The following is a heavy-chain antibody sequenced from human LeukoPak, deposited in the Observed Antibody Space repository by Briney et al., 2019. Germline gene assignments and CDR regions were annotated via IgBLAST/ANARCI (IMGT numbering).Heavy chain of an antibody. CDR1: GFTFSSYS. D-gene: IGHD3-22*01. CDR3: ARAHPPYYYDSSGYYPPDV. V-gene: IGHV3-21*01. Sequence: GGSMRLSCAASGFTFSSYSMNWVRQAPGKGLEWVSSISSSNIYYADSVKGRFTISRDNAKNSLYLQMNSLRAEDTAVYYCARAHPPYYYDSSGYYPPDVWGQGTTVTVSS. CDR2: ISSSNI. J-gene: IGHJ6*02.